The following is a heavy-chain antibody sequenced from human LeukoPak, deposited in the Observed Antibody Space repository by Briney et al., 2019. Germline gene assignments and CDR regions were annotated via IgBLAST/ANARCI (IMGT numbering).Heavy chain of an antibody. J-gene: IGHJ3*02. D-gene: IGHD3-22*01. V-gene: IGHV3-30*02. Sequence: GGSLRLSCAASGFTFSSYGMHWVRQAPGKGLEWVAFIQYDGSNKYYADSVKGRFTISRDNSKNTLYLQMNSLRAEDTAVYYCATFYDSSGYSYAFDIWGQGTMVTVSS. CDR2: IQYDGSNK. CDR3: ATFYDSSGYSYAFDI. CDR1: GFTFSSYG.